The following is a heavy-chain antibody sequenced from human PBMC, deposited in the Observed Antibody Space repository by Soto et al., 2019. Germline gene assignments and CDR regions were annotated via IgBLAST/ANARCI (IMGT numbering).Heavy chain of an antibody. CDR1: GFTFSSYA. CDR3: ARGGASSKYFDD. J-gene: IGHJ4*02. CDR2: IYYSGST. Sequence: GSLRLSCAASGFTFSSYAMSWVRQPPGKGLEWIGFIYYSGSTNYNPSLKSRVTISVDTSKNQFSLKLSSVTAADTAVYYCARGGASSKYFDDWGQGIRVTVAS. V-gene: IGHV4-59*01. D-gene: IGHD2-15*01.